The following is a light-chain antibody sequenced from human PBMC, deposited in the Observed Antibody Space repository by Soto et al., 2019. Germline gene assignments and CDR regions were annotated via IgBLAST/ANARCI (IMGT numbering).Light chain of an antibody. CDR3: CSYAGSYTWV. V-gene: IGLV2-11*01. CDR1: SSHVGGYNY. Sequence: QSALTQPRSVSGSPGQSVTISCTGASSHVGGYNYVSWYQQHPGKAPKLMIHDVIKRPSGVPDRFSGSKSDNTASLTISGLQAEDEADYYCCSYAGSYTWVFGGGTKLTVL. J-gene: IGLJ3*02. CDR2: DVI.